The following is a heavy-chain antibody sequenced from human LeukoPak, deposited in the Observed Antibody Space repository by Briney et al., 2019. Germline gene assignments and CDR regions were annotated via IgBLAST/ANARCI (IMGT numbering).Heavy chain of an antibody. V-gene: IGHV3-23*01. D-gene: IGHD3-3*01. CDR2: ISGSGGST. Sequence: PGGSLRLSCAASGFTFSSYAMSWVRQAPGKGLEWVSAISGSGGSTYYADSVKGRFTISRDNAKNSVYLQMNSLTVEDTAVYFCARDLSSGHPGGFDYWGQGALVTVSS. J-gene: IGHJ4*02. CDR1: GFTFSSYA. CDR3: ARDLSSGHPGGFDY.